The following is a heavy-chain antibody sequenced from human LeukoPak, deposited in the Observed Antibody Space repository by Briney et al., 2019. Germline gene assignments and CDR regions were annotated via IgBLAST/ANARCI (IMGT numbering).Heavy chain of an antibody. Sequence: SETLSLTCAVYGYSISSGYYWGWIRQPPGNGLEWIGNIYHSGSTYYNPSLKSRVTISVDTSKNQFSLKLSSVTAADTAVYYCAQQRLRSPDYSRQGTLVTVSS. CDR2: IYHSGST. CDR1: GYSISSGYY. D-gene: IGHD3-16*01. J-gene: IGHJ4*02. CDR3: AQQRLRSPDY. V-gene: IGHV4-38-2*01.